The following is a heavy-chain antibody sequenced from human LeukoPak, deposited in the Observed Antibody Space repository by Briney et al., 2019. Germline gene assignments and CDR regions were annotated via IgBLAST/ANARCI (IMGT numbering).Heavy chain of an antibody. Sequence: SVKVSCKASGYTFTSYGISWVRQAPGQGLEWMGGIIPIFGTANYAQKFQGRVTITADESTSTAYMELSSLRSEDTAVYYCASAPRYNDYSNPFDYWGQGTLVTVSS. CDR1: GYTFTSYG. CDR3: ASAPRYNDYSNPFDY. D-gene: IGHD4-11*01. CDR2: IIPIFGTA. J-gene: IGHJ4*02. V-gene: IGHV1-69*13.